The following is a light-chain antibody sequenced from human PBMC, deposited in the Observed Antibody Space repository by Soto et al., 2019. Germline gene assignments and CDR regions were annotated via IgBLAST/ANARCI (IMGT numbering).Light chain of an antibody. CDR2: AAS. V-gene: IGKV1-39*01. CDR3: QQSYSTPIT. CDR1: QSISSY. J-gene: IGKJ5*01. Sequence: DIHRTHSPSSLSASVLYRVTITCRASQSISSYLNWYQQKPGKAPKLLIYAASSLQSGVPSRFSGSGSGTDFTLTISSLQPEDFATYYCQQSYSTPITFGQGTRLEIK.